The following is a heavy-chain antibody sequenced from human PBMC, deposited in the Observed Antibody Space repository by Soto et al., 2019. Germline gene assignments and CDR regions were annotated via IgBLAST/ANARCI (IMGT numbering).Heavy chain of an antibody. CDR2: IYYSVIT. D-gene: IGHD6-19*01. J-gene: IGHJ4*02. CDR1: GGSISSYY. V-gene: IGHV4-59*08. CDR3: ARHIIAVAGAFDY. Sequence: SETLSLTCTVSGGSISSYYWSWIRQPPGKGLYCIGYIYYSVITNXXPCLKSRXXISVETSKNHXSLKLXSVTAACTASXYCARHIIAVAGAFDYWGQGTLLTVSS.